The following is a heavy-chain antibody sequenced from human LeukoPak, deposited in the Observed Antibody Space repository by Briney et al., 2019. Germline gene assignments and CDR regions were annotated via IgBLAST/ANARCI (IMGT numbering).Heavy chain of an antibody. CDR1: GYMFTSYY. J-gene: IGHJ6*02. CDR3: ARDGDDFGDYVGYNHYGLDV. CDR2: INPSGGGT. V-gene: IGHV1-46*01. D-gene: IGHD4-17*01. Sequence: ASVKVSCKASGYMFTSYYMHWVRQAPGQGLEWMGMINPSGGGTNYAQKFQGRVTMTRDTSTSTVYMELSSLRSEDTAVYYCARDGDDFGDYVGYNHYGLDVWGQGTTVTVSS.